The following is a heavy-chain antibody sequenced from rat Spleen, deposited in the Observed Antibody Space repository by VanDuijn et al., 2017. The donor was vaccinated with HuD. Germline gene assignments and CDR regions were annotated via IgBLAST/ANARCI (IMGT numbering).Heavy chain of an antibody. V-gene: IGHV5-25*01. CDR3: ERQGLGVYWYFDF. J-gene: IGHJ1*01. Sequence: EVQLVESGGGLVQPGRSLKLSCGASGFTFSDYDTAWVRQAPTKGLEWVASISTGGGSAYYRDSVKGRFTISRDNAKSTLYLQMDSLRSEDTATYYCERQGLGVYWYFDFWGPGTMVTVSS. D-gene: IGHD5-1*01. CDR2: ISTGGGSA. CDR1: GFTFSDYD.